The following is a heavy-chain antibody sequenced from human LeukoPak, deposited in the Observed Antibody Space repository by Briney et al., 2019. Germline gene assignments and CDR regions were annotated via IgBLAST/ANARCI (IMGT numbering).Heavy chain of an antibody. V-gene: IGHV3-21*01. CDR1: GFTFNTYS. CDR3: ARARGTVTSYFDY. D-gene: IGHD4-17*01. J-gene: IGHJ4*02. CDR2: ISSSSSYI. Sequence: GGSLRLSCAASGFTFNTYSMNWVRQAPGKGLEWVSSISSSSSYIYYADSVKGRFTISRDNAKNSLCLQMNSLRAEDTAVYYCARARGTVTSYFDYWGQGTLVTVSS.